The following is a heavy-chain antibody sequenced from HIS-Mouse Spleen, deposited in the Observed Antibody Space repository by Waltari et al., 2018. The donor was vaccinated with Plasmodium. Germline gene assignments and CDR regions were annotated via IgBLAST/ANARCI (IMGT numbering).Heavy chain of an antibody. CDR2: ISYDGSNK. D-gene: IGHD2-15*01. CDR1: GFTLSRYA. V-gene: IGHV3-30-3*01. Sequence: QVQLVESGGGVVQPGRSLRLSCAASGFTLSRYAMQWDRQAPGKGLEWVAVISYDGSNKYYADSVKGRFTISRDNSKNTLYLQMNSLRAEDTAVYYCARDRRLAFDYWGQGTLVTVSS. J-gene: IGHJ4*02. CDR3: ARDRRLAFDY.